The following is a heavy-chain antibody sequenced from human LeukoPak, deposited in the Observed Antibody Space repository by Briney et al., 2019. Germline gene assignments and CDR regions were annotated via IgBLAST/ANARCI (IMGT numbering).Heavy chain of an antibody. Sequence: PSETLSLSCTVSGDSGSISSYYWSWIRQPPGKGLEWIGYIYYSGSTNYNPSLKSRVTISVDMSKNQFSLKLSSVTAADTAVYYCARVGYYYYYMDVWGKGTTVTVSS. CDR1: GDSGSISSYY. CDR3: ARVGYYYYYMDV. J-gene: IGHJ6*03. CDR2: IYYSGST. V-gene: IGHV4-61*01.